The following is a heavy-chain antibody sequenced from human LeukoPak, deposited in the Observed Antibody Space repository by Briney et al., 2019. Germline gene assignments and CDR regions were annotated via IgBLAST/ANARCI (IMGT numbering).Heavy chain of an antibody. D-gene: IGHD6-19*01. V-gene: IGHV3-74*01. Sequence: GGSLRLSCAASGFTFNRFWMHWVRQAPGKGLVWVSRIISDGSSTNFADSVKGRFTISRDNAKNTLYLQMNSLRAEDTALYYCAREDVDITVATSGAFDIWGQGTMVTVSS. CDR1: GFTFNRFW. J-gene: IGHJ3*02. CDR3: AREDVDITVATSGAFDI. CDR2: IISDGSST.